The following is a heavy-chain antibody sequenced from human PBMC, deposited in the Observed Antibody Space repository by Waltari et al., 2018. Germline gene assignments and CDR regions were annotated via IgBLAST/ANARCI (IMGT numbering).Heavy chain of an antibody. CDR2: IYYSGST. D-gene: IGHD3-22*01. Sequence: QVQLQESGPGLVKPSETLSLTCTGSGGSISSYYWSWLRQPPGKGLEWIGYIYYSGSTNYNPSLKSRVTISVDTSKNQFSLKLSSVTAADTAVYYCARESDSSGYPWGVYYGMDVWGQGTTVTVSS. CDR1: GGSISSYY. CDR3: ARESDSSGYPWGVYYGMDV. J-gene: IGHJ6*02. V-gene: IGHV4-59*01.